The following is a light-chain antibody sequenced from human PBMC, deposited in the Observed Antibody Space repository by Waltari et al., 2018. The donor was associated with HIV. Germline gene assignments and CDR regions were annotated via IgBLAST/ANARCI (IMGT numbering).Light chain of an antibody. V-gene: IGLV1-47*01. J-gene: IGLJ2*01. CDR2: RNN. CDR1: TSTLGSYS. CDR3: AAWDDSLSVV. Sequence: QSVLTQPPSASGTPGQMVTISCSGSTSTLGSYSVYWYQQLPVTAPKLLIYRNNQRPSGVPDRFSVSKSGTSASLAISGLRSEDEADYYCAAWDDSLSVVFGGGTKLTVL.